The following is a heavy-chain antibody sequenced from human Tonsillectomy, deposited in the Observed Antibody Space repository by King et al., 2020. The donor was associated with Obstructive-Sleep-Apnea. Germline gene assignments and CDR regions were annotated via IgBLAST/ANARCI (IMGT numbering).Heavy chain of an antibody. CDR3: VHNEYQPEHKLGYFDY. D-gene: IGHD2-2*01. Sequence: TLKESGPTLMKPTQTLTLTCSFSGFSLSTNEVGVAWIRQPPGKALEWLALIYWDDDKRYNPSLKSRLTITKDTSKNQVVLSMTNVDPVDTATYYCVHNEYQPEHKLGYFDYWGQGTLVTVSS. CDR1: GFSLSTNEVG. V-gene: IGHV2-5*02. J-gene: IGHJ4*02. CDR2: IYWDDDK.